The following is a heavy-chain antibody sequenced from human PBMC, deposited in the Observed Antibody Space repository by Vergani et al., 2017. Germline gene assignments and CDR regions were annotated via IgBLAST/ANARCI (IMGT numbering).Heavy chain of an antibody. CDR1: GGTFSSYA. CDR2: IIPIFGTA. V-gene: IGHV1-69*13. Sequence: QVQLVQSGAEVKKPGSSVKVSCKASGGTFSSYAISWVRQAPGQGLEWMGRIIPIFGTANYAKKFQGRVTITADESTSTAYMELSSLRSEDTAVYYCARAGTYCSSTSCRGNYYYYMDGWGKGTTVTVSS. D-gene: IGHD2-2*01. CDR3: ARAGTYCSSTSCRGNYYYYMDG. J-gene: IGHJ6*03.